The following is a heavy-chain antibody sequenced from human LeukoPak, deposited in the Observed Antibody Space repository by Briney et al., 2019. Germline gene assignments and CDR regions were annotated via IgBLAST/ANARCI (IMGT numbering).Heavy chain of an antibody. CDR3: VKTFQYSSNWYDY. CDR2: ISAGGGGT. V-gene: IGHV3-23*01. Sequence: PGGSLRLSCATSGFTFGSHAMSWVRQAPGKGLEWVSSISAGGGGTSYADSVKGRITISRDNSKNTVYLQMNSLRAEDMAVYFCVKTFQYSSNWYDYWGQGTLVTVSS. D-gene: IGHD6-6*01. CDR1: GFTFGSHA. J-gene: IGHJ5*01.